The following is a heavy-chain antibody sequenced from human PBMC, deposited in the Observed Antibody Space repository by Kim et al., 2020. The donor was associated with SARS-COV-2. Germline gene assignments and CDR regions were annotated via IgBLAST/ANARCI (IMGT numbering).Heavy chain of an antibody. D-gene: IGHD1-26*01. CDR3: TTDWGVGATFFDF. Sequence: GGSLRLSCAASGFTFSNAGMSWVRQAPGKGLEWVGRIRSKTASETTDYAAPVKGRFTISRDDSKNTLNLQMDSLKTEDTAVYYCTTDWGVGATFFDFWGQGALVSVSS. J-gene: IGHJ4*02. V-gene: IGHV3-15*01. CDR1: GFTFSNAG. CDR2: IRSKTASETT.